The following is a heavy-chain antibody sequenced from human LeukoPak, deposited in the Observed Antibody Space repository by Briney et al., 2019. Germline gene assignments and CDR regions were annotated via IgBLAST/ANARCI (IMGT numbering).Heavy chain of an antibody. V-gene: IGHV3-64*01. CDR3: ARDYYDSSGYYPSPLDY. D-gene: IGHD3-22*01. CDR2: ISSNGSST. CDR1: GFTFSSYA. Sequence: PGGSLRLSCAASGFTFSSYAMHWVRQAPGKGLEYVSAISSNGSSTYYANSVKGRFTISRDNSKNTLYLQMGSLRAEDMAVYYCARDYYDSSGYYPSPLDYWGQGTLVTVSS. J-gene: IGHJ4*02.